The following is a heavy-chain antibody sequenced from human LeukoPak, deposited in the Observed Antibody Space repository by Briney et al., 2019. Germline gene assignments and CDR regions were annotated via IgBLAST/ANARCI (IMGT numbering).Heavy chain of an antibody. V-gene: IGHV3-23*01. CDR2: ISGSGGST. CDR3: AKIRDGYSYVYYYYYYMDV. Sequence: GGSLRLSCAASGFTFSSYAMSWVRQAPGKGLEWVSAISGSGGSTYYADSVKGRFTISRDNSKNTLYLQMNSLRAEDTAVYYCAKIRDGYSYVYYYYYYMDVWGKGTTVTVSS. CDR1: GFTFSSYA. D-gene: IGHD5-18*01. J-gene: IGHJ6*03.